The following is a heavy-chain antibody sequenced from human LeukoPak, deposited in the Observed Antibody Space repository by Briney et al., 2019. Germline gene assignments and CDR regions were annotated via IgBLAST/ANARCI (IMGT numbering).Heavy chain of an antibody. CDR1: GFTFSSYA. V-gene: IGHV3-23*01. J-gene: IGHJ3*02. D-gene: IGHD2-15*01. Sequence: GGSLRLSCAASGFTFSSYAMSWVRQAPGKGLEWVSAISGSGGSTYYAGSVKGRFTISRDNSKNTLYLQMNSLRAEDTAVYYCAKWRCSGGSCYSVPRDAFDIWGQGTMVTVSS. CDR2: ISGSGGST. CDR3: AKWRCSGGSCYSVPRDAFDI.